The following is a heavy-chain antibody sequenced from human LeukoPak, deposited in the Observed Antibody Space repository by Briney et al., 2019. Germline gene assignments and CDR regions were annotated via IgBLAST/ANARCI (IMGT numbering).Heavy chain of an antibody. J-gene: IGHJ4*02. CDR3: ATLYSGSFYYFDY. CDR2: FDPEDGET. V-gene: IGHV1-24*01. D-gene: IGHD1-26*01. Sequence: ASVKVSCKVSGYTLTELSMHWVRQAPGKGLEWMAGFDPEDGETIYAQKFQGRVTMTEDTSTDTAYMELSSLRSEDTAVYYCATLYSGSFYYFDYWGQGTLVTVSS. CDR1: GYTLTELS.